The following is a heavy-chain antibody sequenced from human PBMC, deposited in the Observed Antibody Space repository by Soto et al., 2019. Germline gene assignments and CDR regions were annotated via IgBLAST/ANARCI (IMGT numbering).Heavy chain of an antibody. D-gene: IGHD5-18*01. CDR3: ARDPGGGYSYGYAFDY. CDR1: GFTFSSYS. J-gene: IGHJ4*02. CDR2: ISSSSSTI. V-gene: IGHV3-48*04. Sequence: GGSLRLSCAASGFTFSSYSMNWVRQAPGKGLEWVSYISSSSSTIYYADSVKGRVTISRDNAKNSLYLQMNSLRAEETAVYYCARDPGGGYSYGYAFDYWGQGTLVTVSS.